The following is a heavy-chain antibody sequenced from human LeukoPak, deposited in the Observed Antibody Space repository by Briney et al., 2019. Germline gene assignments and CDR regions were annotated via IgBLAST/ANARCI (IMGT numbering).Heavy chain of an antibody. V-gene: IGHV3-23*01. D-gene: IGHD3-22*01. CDR2: MCGSAGCT. J-gene: IGHJ5*02. CDR3: ARDRPNYHESNGHYYNRDGDH. Sequence: AGGSLRLSCAASGFTFQIYAMSWVRLAPGKGLQWVASMCGSAGCTFYADSVKGRFTISRDNSKNTLYLQMNDLIADDTAIYYCARDRPNYHESNGHYYNRDGDHWGQGALVTVPS. CDR1: GFTFQIYA.